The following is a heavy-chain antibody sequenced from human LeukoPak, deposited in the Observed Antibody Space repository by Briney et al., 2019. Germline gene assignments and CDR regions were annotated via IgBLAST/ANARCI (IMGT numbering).Heavy chain of an antibody. D-gene: IGHD2-21*01. CDR2: MNPNSGNT. V-gene: IGHV1-8*01. CDR3: ARFAVPGIGGGEYYYYMDV. Sequence: ASVKVSCKASGYTFTSYDINWVRQATGQGLEWMGWMNPNSGNTGYAQKFQGRVTMTRNTSISTAYMELSSLRSEDTAVYYCARFAVPGIGGGEYYYYMDVWGKGTTVTIPS. CDR1: GYTFTSYD. J-gene: IGHJ6*03.